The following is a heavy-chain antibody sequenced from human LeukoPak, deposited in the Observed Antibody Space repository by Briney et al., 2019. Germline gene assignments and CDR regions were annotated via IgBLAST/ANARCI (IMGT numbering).Heavy chain of an antibody. Sequence: SQTLSLTCAVSGGSISSGGYSWSWIRQPPGKGLEWIAYIYHSGSTYYNPSLKSRVTISVDRSKNQFSLKLSSVTAADTAVYYCASSLVGGYDPGLFDYWGQGTLVTVSS. CDR1: GGSISSGGYS. D-gene: IGHD5-12*01. CDR2: IYHSGST. CDR3: ASSLVGGYDPGLFDY. V-gene: IGHV4-30-2*01. J-gene: IGHJ4*02.